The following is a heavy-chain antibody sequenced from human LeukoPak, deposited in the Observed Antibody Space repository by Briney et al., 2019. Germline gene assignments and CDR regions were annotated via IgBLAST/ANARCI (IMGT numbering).Heavy chain of an antibody. J-gene: IGHJ4*02. V-gene: IGHV3-30-3*01. CDR3: ARVRGSGWVDY. Sequence: GGSLRLSCAASGFTFSSYAMHWVRQAPGKGLEWVAVISYDGSNKYYADSVKGRFTISRDNSKNTLYLQMNSLRAEDTAVYYCARVRGSGWVDYWGQGTLVTVSS. CDR2: ISYDGSNK. CDR1: GFTFSSYA. D-gene: IGHD6-19*01.